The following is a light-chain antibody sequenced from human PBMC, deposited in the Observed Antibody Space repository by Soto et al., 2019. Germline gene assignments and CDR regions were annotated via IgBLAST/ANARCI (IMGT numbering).Light chain of an antibody. V-gene: IGLV2-23*02. J-gene: IGLJ1*01. CDR2: EVS. CDR3: CSYAGSSTFN. Sequence: QSALTQPASVSGSPGQSITISCTGTSSDVGSYNLVSWYQQHPGKAPKLMIYEVSKRPSGVSNRFSGSKSGNTASLTISGLQAKDEADYYCCSYAGSSTFNFGTGTKLTVL. CDR1: SSDVGSYNL.